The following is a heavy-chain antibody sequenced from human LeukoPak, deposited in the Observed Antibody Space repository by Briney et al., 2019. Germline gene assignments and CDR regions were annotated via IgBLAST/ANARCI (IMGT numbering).Heavy chain of an antibody. D-gene: IGHD6-19*01. Sequence: PGGSLRLSCAASGFTFTDSLMAWIGQAPGEGLEWLSYISSSSTDTNYADPVKGRFTISRNHAKNPLFLQTNSLRAEDTAVYYCSRDKYCRGWYSEHWGQGTLLTVSS. CDR1: GFTFTDSL. V-gene: IGHV3-11*05. CDR3: SRDKYCRGWYSEH. CDR2: ISSSSTDT. J-gene: IGHJ4*02.